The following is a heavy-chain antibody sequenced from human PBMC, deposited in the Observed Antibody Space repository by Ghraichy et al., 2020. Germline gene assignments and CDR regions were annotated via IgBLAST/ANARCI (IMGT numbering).Heavy chain of an antibody. D-gene: IGHD6-6*01. CDR3: AKNLPLEGYFDS. J-gene: IGHJ4*02. Sequence: ETLSLTCAASGFTFYSYAMSWVRQAPGKGLEWVSAISTSGDDTYYADSVRGRFTISRDNSKNTLYLQMNSLRAEDMAVYYCAKNLPLEGYFDSWGQGTLVTVSS. CDR1: GFTFYSYA. CDR2: ISTSGDDT. V-gene: IGHV3-23*01.